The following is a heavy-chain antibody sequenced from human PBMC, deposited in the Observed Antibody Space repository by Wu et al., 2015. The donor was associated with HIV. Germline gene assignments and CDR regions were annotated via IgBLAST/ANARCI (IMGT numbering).Heavy chain of an antibody. V-gene: IGHV1-69*05. J-gene: IGHJ5*02. Sequence: QVHLLQSGAEVKKSGSSVRVSCKASGGTFSSYAISWVRQAPGQGLEWMGGIIPIFGTANYAQKFQGRVTITTDESTSTAYMELSSLRSEDTAVYYCARGNTAMAFGATWFDPWGQGTLVTVSS. CDR1: GGTFSSYA. CDR2: IIPIFGTA. CDR3: ARGNTAMAFGATWFDP. D-gene: IGHD5-18*01.